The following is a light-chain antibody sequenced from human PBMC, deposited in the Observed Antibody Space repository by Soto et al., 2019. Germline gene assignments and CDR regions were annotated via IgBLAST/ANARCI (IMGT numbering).Light chain of an antibody. CDR1: QSVSSN. CDR2: DVS. V-gene: IGKV3D-15*01. Sequence: EIVMTQSPATLSVSPGERATLSCWASQSVSSNLAWYQQKPGQAPRLLIYDVSTRATGIPTRFSGSGSGTELTITISSLQSEDFAAYYCQQYNNWPLTFGGGTKVDIK. CDR3: QQYNNWPLT. J-gene: IGKJ4*01.